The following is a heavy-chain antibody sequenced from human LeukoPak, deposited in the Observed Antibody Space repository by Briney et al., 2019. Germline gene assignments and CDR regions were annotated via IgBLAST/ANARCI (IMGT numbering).Heavy chain of an antibody. CDR3: ARGEINYDILTGYSY. Sequence: GRSLRLSCAASGFTFSSYAMHWVRQAPGKGLEWVAVISYDGSNKYYADSVKGRFTISRDNAKNSLYLQMNSLRAEDTAVYYCARGEINYDILTGYSYWGQGTLVTVSS. CDR1: GFTFSSYA. CDR2: ISYDGSNK. D-gene: IGHD3-9*01. V-gene: IGHV3-30-3*01. J-gene: IGHJ4*02.